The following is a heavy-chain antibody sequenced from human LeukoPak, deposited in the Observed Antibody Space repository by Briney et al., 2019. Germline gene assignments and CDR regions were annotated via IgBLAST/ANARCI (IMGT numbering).Heavy chain of an antibody. CDR1: GYTFSTYW. D-gene: IGHD6-19*01. Sequence: GESLKISCKVSGYTFSTYWIGWVHQMPGKGLEWMGIIYPGDSDTRYNPSFQGQVTISADKSINTAYLQWSSLKASATGIYYCARQKYSSGHDGFDVWGQGTMVTVSS. J-gene: IGHJ3*01. CDR2: IYPGDSDT. CDR3: ARQKYSSGHDGFDV. V-gene: IGHV5-51*07.